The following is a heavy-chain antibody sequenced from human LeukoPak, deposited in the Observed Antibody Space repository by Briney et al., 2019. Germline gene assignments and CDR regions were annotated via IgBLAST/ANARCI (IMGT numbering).Heavy chain of an antibody. V-gene: IGHV3-30-3*01. CDR1: GFTFSSYA. CDR3: AVDCSGGTCYGNDY. D-gene: IGHD2-15*01. J-gene: IGHJ4*02. CDR2: ISYDGSNK. Sequence: GGSLRLSCAASGFTFSSYAMHWVRQAPGKGLEWVAVISYDGSNKYYADSVKGRFTISRDNSKNTLYLQMNSLRAEDTAVYYCAVDCSGGTCYGNDYWGQGTLVTVSS.